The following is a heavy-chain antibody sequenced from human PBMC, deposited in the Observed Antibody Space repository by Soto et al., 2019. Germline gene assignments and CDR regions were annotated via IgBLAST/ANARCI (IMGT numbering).Heavy chain of an antibody. J-gene: IGHJ4*02. CDR1: GYTFSDYY. CDR3: ARVQTYSSAWYHFDY. D-gene: IGHD6-19*01. Sequence: ASVKVSCKASGYTFSDYYMHWVRQAPGQGLEWMGIINPSNGNTKYAQKFQDRVTMTRDTSTTTVYMDLSSLRSEDTAVYYCARVQTYSSAWYHFDYWGQG. V-gene: IGHV1-46*01. CDR2: INPSNGNT.